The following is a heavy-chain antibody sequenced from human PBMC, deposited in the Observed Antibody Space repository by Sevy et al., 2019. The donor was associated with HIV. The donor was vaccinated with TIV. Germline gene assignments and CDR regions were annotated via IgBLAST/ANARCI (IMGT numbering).Heavy chain of an antibody. CDR2: IYYSGST. D-gene: IGHD1-7*01. CDR1: GGSISSYY. Sequence: SETLSLTYTVSGGSISSYYWSWIRQPPGKGLEWTGYIYYSGSTNYNPSLKSRVTISVDTSKNQFSLKLSSVTAADTAVYYCARDRGVTGTTGWFDPWGQGTLVTVSS. CDR3: ARDRGVTGTTGWFDP. V-gene: IGHV4-59*13. J-gene: IGHJ5*02.